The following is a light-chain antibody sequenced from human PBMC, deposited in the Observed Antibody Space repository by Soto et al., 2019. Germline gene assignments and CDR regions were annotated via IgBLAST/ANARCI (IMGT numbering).Light chain of an antibody. Sequence: IVLTQSPGTLSLSPGERVTLSCRASQSVSRTYLAWYQQKPDQAPRLLIYGASSRATGIPDRFSGSGSGTDFTLTISRLETEDFAVYYCQQYGSSPITFGQGTRLEI. V-gene: IGKV3-20*01. CDR2: GAS. J-gene: IGKJ5*01. CDR1: QSVSRTY. CDR3: QQYGSSPIT.